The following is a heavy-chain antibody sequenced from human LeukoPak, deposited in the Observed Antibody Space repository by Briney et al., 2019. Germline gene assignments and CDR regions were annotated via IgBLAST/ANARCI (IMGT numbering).Heavy chain of an antibody. CDR2: ISSSGSTI. CDR1: GFTFSSYE. Sequence: PGGSLRLSCAASGFTFSSYEMNWVRQAPGKGLEWVSYISSSGSTIYYADSVKGRFTISRDNAKNSLYLQMNSLRAEDTAVYYCARDRNGLPRSGGSYYDYWGQGTLVTVSS. J-gene: IGHJ4*02. CDR3: ARDRNGLPRSGGSYYDY. D-gene: IGHD2-15*01. V-gene: IGHV3-48*03.